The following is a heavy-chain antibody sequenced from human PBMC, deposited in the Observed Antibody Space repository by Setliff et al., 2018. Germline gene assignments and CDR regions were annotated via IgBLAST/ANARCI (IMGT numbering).Heavy chain of an antibody. Sequence: SETLSLTCTVSGVSISTSSYWGWIRQPPGKGLEWIGSIYYSGTTYYNPSLKSRVTISVDTSKNQFSLKLSSVTAADTAVYYCARRGYYYGWGDSNAFDIWGQGTMVTVS. J-gene: IGHJ3*02. CDR2: IYYSGTT. V-gene: IGHV4-39*01. D-gene: IGHD3-10*01. CDR3: ARRGYYYGWGDSNAFDI. CDR1: GVSISTSSY.